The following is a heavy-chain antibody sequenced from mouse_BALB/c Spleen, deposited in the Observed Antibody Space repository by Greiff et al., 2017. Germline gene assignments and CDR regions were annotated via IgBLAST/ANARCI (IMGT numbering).Heavy chain of an antibody. CDR2: IDPEHGAT. D-gene: IGHD1-1*01. CDR1: GFNIKDYY. Sequence: VQLQQSGAELVRPGASVKLSCTASGFNIKDYYMHWVKQRPEQGLEWIGWIDPEHGATEYAPKFQGKATMTADTSSNTAYLQLSSLTAEDTAVYDCKADGSSDPDNGGQGTTLTVSS. V-gene: IGHV14-4*02. CDR3: KADGSSDPDN. J-gene: IGHJ2*01.